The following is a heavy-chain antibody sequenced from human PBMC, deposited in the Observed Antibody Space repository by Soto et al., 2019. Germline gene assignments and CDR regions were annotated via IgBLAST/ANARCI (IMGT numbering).Heavy chain of an antibody. V-gene: IGHV4-59*01. J-gene: IGHJ4*01. CDR2: IYYIGRT. CDR3: ARGGHDFAFDY. Sequence: TSETLSLTCTVSGGAMYAYYWSWVRQSPGKGLEWIGDIYYIGRTNYNPSLKSRVTISVDTSKSQFSLRLRSVTAADTAVYYCARGGHDFAFDYGGHGGLVTVSS. CDR1: GGAMYAYY. D-gene: IGHD3-3*01.